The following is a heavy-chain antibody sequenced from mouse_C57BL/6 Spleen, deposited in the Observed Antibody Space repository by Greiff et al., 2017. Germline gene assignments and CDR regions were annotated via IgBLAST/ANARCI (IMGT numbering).Heavy chain of an antibody. V-gene: IGHV1-82*01. D-gene: IGHD3-2*02. CDR2: IYPGDGDT. J-gene: IGHJ3*01. CDR1: GYAFSSSW. CDR3: AAGRSGYSFAY. Sequence: QVQLKQPGPELVKPGASVKISCKASGYAFSSSWMNWVKQRPGKGLEWIGRIYPGDGDTNYNGKFKGKATLTADKSSSTAYMQLSSLTSEDSAVYFCAAGRSGYSFAYWGQGTLDTVSA.